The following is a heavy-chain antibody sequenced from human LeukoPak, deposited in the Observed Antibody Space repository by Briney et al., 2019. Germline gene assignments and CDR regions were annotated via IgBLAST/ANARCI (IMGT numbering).Heavy chain of an antibody. D-gene: IGHD5-24*01. J-gene: IGHJ4*02. CDR2: IYYSGST. CDR1: GGSVSSGSYY. V-gene: IGHV4-61*01. Sequence: SETLSLTCTASGGSVSSGSYYWSWIRQPPGKGLEWIGYIYYSGSTNYNPSLKSRVTISVDTSKNQFSLKLSSVTAADTAVYYCARIPADGYNPRPYFDYWGQGTLVTVSS. CDR3: ARIPADGYNPRPYFDY.